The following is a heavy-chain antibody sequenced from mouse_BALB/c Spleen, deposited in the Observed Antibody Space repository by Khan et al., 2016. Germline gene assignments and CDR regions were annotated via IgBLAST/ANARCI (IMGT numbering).Heavy chain of an antibody. CDR2: IWGDGST. CDR1: GFSLTGFS. CDR3: SSYYDYGGGFAY. J-gene: IGHJ3*01. V-gene: IGHV2-6-7*01. Sequence: VKLEESGPGLVAPSQSLSITCTVSGFSLTGFSVNWVRQPPGKGLEWLGMIWGDGSTDYNSALKTRLSISKDNSKSQVFLKMNSLQTDDTARYYCSSYYDYGGGFAYWGQGTLVTVSA. D-gene: IGHD2-4*01.